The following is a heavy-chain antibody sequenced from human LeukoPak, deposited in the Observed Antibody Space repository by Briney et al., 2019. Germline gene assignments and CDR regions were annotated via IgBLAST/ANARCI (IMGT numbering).Heavy chain of an antibody. CDR3: ARLAYGANYCDY. D-gene: IGHD4-17*01. J-gene: IGHJ4*02. Sequence: ASVKVSCKASGYTFTSYGITWVRQAPGQGLEWMGWISVSNGNTNYAQNLQGRITMTTDAATRTAYMELRSLRSDDTAVYYCARLAYGANYCDYWGQGTLVTVSS. CDR2: ISVSNGNT. V-gene: IGHV1-18*01. CDR1: GYTFTSYG.